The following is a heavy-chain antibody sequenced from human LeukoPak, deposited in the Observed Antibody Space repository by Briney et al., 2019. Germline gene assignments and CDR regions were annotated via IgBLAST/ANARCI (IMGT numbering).Heavy chain of an antibody. V-gene: IGHV4-34*01. D-gene: IGHD3-22*01. CDR2: INHSGST. Sequence: SETLSLTCAVYGGSFSGYYWSWIRQPPGKGLEWIGEINHSGSTSYNPSLKSRVTISVDTSKNQFSLKLSSVTAADTAVYYCARASPDSSGYYLPFDYWGQGTLVTVSS. CDR1: GGSFSGYY. CDR3: ARASPDSSGYYLPFDY. J-gene: IGHJ4*02.